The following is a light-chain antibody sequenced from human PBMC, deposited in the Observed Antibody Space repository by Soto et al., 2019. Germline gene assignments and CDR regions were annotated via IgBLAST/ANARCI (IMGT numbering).Light chain of an antibody. Sequence: EIVLTQSPATLSSFPGDRVTLSFRASQAVNTRLAWYQHKPGQAPRLLIYLTSNRAAGIPARFSGSGSGTDFTLTISDVQPEDFAVYYCHQRQSWTRTFGQGTKVDIK. CDR3: HQRQSWTRT. J-gene: IGKJ1*01. V-gene: IGKV3-11*01. CDR2: LTS. CDR1: QAVNTR.